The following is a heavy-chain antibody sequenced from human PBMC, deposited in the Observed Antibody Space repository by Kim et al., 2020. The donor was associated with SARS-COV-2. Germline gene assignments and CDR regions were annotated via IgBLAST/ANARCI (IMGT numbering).Heavy chain of an antibody. V-gene: IGHV3-48*03. J-gene: IGHJ4*02. Sequence: IYYADSVKGRFTISRDNAKNSLYLQMNSLRAEDTAVYYCARAQQQLDFDYWGQGTLVTVSS. CDR2: I. CDR3: ARAQQQLDFDY. D-gene: IGHD6-13*01.